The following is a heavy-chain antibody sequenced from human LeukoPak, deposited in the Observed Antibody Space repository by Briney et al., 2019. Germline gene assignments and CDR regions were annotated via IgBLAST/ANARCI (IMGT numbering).Heavy chain of an antibody. CDR3: ARRAKGFRTYTFDY. J-gene: IGHJ4*02. Sequence: SETLFLTCTVSGGSISSSSYYWGWIRQPPGKGLEWIGSIYYSGSTYYNPSLKSRVTISVDTSKNQFSLKLSSVTAADTAVYYCARRAKGFRTYTFDYWGQGTLVTVSS. CDR2: IYYSGST. CDR1: GGSISSSSYY. D-gene: IGHD3/OR15-3a*01. V-gene: IGHV4-39*01.